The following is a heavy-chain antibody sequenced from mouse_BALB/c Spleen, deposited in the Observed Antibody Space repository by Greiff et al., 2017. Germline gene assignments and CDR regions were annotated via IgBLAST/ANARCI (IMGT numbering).Heavy chain of an antibody. V-gene: IGHV1-18*01. D-gene: IGHD2-14*01. CDR3: ARSTYYRDYYAMDY. J-gene: IGHJ4*01. CDR2: INPNNGGT. Sequence: DVKLQESGPELVKPGASVKIPCKASGYTFTDYNMDWVKQSHGKSLEWIGDINPNNGGTIYNQKFKGKATLTVDKSSSTAYMELRSLTSEDTAVYYCARSTYYRDYYAMDYWGQGTSVTVSS. CDR1: GYTFTDYN.